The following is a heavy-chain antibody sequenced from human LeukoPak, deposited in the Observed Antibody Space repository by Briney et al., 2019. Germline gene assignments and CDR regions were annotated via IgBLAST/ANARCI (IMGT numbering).Heavy chain of an antibody. Sequence: PGGSLRLSCAASGFTFNDYYMSWIRQAPGQGLEWVSAISGSADKTYYADSVKGRFTISRDNSKNTLYLQVNSLRAEDTAVYYCAKKYYDILTGYYVQYSAMDVWGQGTTVTVSS. CDR3: AKKYYDILTGYYVQYSAMDV. CDR2: ISGSADKT. CDR1: GFTFNDYY. J-gene: IGHJ6*02. D-gene: IGHD3-9*01. V-gene: IGHV3-23*01.